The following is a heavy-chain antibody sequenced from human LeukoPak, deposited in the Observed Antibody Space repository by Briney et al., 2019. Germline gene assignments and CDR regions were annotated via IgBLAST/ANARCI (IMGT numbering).Heavy chain of an antibody. V-gene: IGHV3-9*03. D-gene: IGHD5-18*01. CDR1: GFTFDDYA. CDR3: AKDIGYSYGYGLDY. Sequence: GGSLRLSCAASGFTFDDYAMHWVRQAPGKGLEWVSGISWNSGGIVYADSVKGRFTISRDNAKNSLYLQMNSLRAEDMALYFCAKDIGYSYGYGLDYWGQGTLVTVSS. J-gene: IGHJ4*02. CDR2: ISWNSGGI.